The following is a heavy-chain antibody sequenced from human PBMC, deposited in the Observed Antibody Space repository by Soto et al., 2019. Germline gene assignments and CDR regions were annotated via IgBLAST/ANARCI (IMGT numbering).Heavy chain of an antibody. Sequence: GASVKVSCKASGYTFTSYAIHWVRQAPGQRLEWMGWINAGNGNTKYSQKFQGRVIITRDTSAGTAYMELRSLRSEDTAAYYCATPIVAFYWGQGTLVTVSS. D-gene: IGHD5-12*01. CDR2: INAGNGNT. J-gene: IGHJ4*02. V-gene: IGHV1-3*01. CDR1: GYTFTSYA. CDR3: ATPIVAFY.